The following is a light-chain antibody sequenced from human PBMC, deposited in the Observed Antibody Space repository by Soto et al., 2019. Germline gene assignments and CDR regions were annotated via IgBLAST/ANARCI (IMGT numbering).Light chain of an antibody. V-gene: IGKV3-11*01. Sequence: EIVLTQSPATLSLSPGERATLSCRASQSISSDLAWYQHSPGQAPRLLIYDASNRATGIPARFSGSGSGADFTLTISSLEPEYFAIYYCQQRSGLSYTVGQGTKLE. CDR3: QQRSGLSYT. CDR2: DAS. CDR1: QSISSD. J-gene: IGKJ2*01.